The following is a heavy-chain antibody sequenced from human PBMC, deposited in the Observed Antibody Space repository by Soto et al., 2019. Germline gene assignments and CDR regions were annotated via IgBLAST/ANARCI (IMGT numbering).Heavy chain of an antibody. D-gene: IGHD3-22*01. CDR2: IIPIFGTA. V-gene: IGHV1-69*06. J-gene: IGHJ3*02. CDR3: ARVDYYDSSGTPYKGAFDI. CDR1: GGTFSSYA. Sequence: GASVKVSCKASGGTFSSYAISWVRQAPGQGLEWMGGIIPIFGTANYAQKFQGRVTITADKSTSTAYMELSSLRSEDTAVYYCARVDYYDSSGTPYKGAFDIWGQGTMVTVSS.